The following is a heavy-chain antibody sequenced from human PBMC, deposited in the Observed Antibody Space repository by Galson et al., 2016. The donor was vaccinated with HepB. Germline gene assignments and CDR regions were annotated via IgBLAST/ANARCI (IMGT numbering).Heavy chain of an antibody. Sequence: SVKVSCKASGYSFTSYSIHWVRQAPGQRPEWMGWINTATGNTKYAQKFQGRVTISRDSSATTGYMEMRSLRYGDTAVYYCARGGYCDSIGDCYSPDFGDWGQGTLVTVSS. J-gene: IGHJ4*02. CDR3: ARGGYCDSIGDCYSPDFGD. CDR1: GYSFTSYS. V-gene: IGHV1-3*04. CDR2: INTATGNT. D-gene: IGHD2-21*01.